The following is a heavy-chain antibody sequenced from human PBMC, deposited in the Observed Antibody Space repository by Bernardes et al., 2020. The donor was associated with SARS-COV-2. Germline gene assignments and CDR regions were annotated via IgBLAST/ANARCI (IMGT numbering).Heavy chain of an antibody. D-gene: IGHD3-10*01. Sequence: GGSLRLSRAASGFTFSSYGMHWVRQAPGKGLEWVAVVSYDGSNKYYADSVKGRFTISRDNSKNTLYLQMNSLRAEDTAVYYCAISLLWFGELLTWGQGTLVTVSS. CDR3: AISLLWFGELLT. CDR2: VSYDGSNK. CDR1: GFTFSSYG. V-gene: IGHV3-30*03. J-gene: IGHJ5*02.